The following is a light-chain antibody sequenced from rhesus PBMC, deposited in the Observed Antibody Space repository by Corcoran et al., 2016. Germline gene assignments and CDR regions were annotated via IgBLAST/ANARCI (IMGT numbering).Light chain of an antibody. CDR2: KAS. Sequence: DIQMTQSPSSLSASVGDRVTITCRASENVNNYLNWYQEKPGKAPKLLNYKASTLQSGVPSRFSGSGSGTHYTFTISSLQSEDVATYYCHHTYAPPYSFGQGTKVEIK. V-gene: IGKV1-74*01. CDR3: HHTYAPPYS. CDR1: ENVNNY. J-gene: IGKJ2*01.